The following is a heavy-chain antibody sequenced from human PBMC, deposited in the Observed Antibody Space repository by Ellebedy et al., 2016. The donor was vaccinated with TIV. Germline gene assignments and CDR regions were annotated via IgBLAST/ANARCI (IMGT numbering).Heavy chain of an antibody. CDR2: ISGGGDNA. Sequence: GESLKISCAASGFTFGAFAVHWVRQAPGKGLEWLSVISGGGDNAYQADSVKGRFTVSRDNSKNTLYLQMNRLRTEDTAVYYCAKGTSSGFNYDRVGFEYWGQGTLVTVSP. J-gene: IGHJ4*02. V-gene: IGHV3-23*01. CDR3: AKGTSSGFNYDRVGFEY. D-gene: IGHD3-16*01. CDR1: GFTFGAFA.